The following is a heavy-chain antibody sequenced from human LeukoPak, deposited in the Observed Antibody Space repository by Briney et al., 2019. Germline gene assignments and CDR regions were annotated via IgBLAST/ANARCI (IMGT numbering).Heavy chain of an antibody. Sequence: GGSLRLSRAASGFTFSSYWMSWVRQAPGKGLEWVANIKQDGSEKYYVDSVKGRFTISRDNAKNSPYLQMNSLRAEDTAVYYCARERQWLGYYYYYGMDVWGQGTTVTVSS. CDR1: GFTFSSYW. V-gene: IGHV3-7*01. CDR3: ARERQWLGYYYYYGMDV. J-gene: IGHJ6*02. CDR2: IKQDGSEK. D-gene: IGHD6-19*01.